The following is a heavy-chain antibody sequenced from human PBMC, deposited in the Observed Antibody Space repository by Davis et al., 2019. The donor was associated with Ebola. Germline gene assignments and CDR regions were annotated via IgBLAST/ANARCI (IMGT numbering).Heavy chain of an antibody. D-gene: IGHD3-3*01. J-gene: IGHJ6*02. Sequence: PSETLSLTCTVSGGSISSHYWSWIRQPPGKGLEWIGYIYYSGSTNYNPSLKSRVTMSVDTSKNQFSLKLSSVTAADTAVYYCASSTRSPYDFWSGYSPDGMDVWGQGTTVTVSS. V-gene: IGHV4-59*11. CDR1: GGSISSHY. CDR2: IYYSGST. CDR3: ASSTRSPYDFWSGYSPDGMDV.